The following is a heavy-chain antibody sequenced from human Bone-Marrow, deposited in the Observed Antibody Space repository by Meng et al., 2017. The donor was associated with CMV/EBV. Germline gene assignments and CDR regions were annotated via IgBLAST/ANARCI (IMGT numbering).Heavy chain of an antibody. D-gene: IGHD3-3*01. CDR1: LGPLGVG. CDR3: AHRLYAFWSGSHAESFQH. J-gene: IGHJ1*01. CDR2: IYCNDNN. V-gene: IGHV2-5*01. Sequence: LGPLGVGVCCFRQPPGHALKWLTLIYCNDNNRYTPSLHSRLTLTTDSSNTQVVLTMTNMDPVATATYSCAHRLYAFWSGSHAESFQHWGQGTLVTVSS.